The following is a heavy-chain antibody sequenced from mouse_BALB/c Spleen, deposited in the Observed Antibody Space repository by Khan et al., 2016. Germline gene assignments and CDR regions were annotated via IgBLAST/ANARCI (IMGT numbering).Heavy chain of an antibody. V-gene: IGHV5-12-1*01. D-gene: IGHD2-14*01. CDR3: ARYRSDWAMDY. Sequence: EVELVESGGGLVKPGGSLKLSCAASGFAFSSYDMSWVRQTPEKRLEWVAYISSGGGSTYYPDTVKGRFTISRDNAKNTLYLQMSSLESEDTAMYYCARYRSDWAMDYWGQGTSVTVAS. CDR2: ISSGGGST. J-gene: IGHJ4*01. CDR1: GFAFSSYD.